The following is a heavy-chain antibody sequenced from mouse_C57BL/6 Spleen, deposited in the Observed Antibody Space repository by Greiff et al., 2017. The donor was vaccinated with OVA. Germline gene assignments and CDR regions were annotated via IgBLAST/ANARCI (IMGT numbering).Heavy chain of an antibody. Sequence: EVQLQQPGPELVKPGASVKISCKASGYSFTGYYMPWVQQSPGNILDWIGYIYPYNGVSSYNQKFKGKATLTVDKSSSTAYMELRSLTSEDSAVYCCARSLPRNYFDYWGQGTTLTVSS. V-gene: IGHV1-31*01. CDR2: IYPYNGVS. J-gene: IGHJ2*01. CDR3: ARSLPRNYFDY. CDR1: GYSFTGYY. D-gene: IGHD6-5*01.